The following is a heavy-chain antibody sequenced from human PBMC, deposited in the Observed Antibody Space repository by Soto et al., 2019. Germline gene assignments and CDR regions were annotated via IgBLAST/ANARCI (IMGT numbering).Heavy chain of an antibody. D-gene: IGHD5-12*01. CDR2: IDSSSATI. V-gene: IGHV3-48*02. J-gene: IGHJ4*02. CDR3: ARGGVATIFGDS. Sequence: EVQLVESGGGLVQPGGSLRVSCAASGFTLSRYTMNWVRQAPGKGLGWLSYIDSSSATIYYADSVKGRFIISRDNAKNPLYLQMNSLRDEDTAVYYCARGGVATIFGDSWGQGTLVTVSS. CDR1: GFTLSRYT.